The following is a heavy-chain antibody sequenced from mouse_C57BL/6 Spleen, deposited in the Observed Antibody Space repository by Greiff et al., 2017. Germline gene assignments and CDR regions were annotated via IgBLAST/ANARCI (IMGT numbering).Heavy chain of an antibody. V-gene: IGHV5-6*01. CDR2: ISSGGSYT. CDR1: GFTFSSYG. Sequence: EVNLVESGGDLVKPGGSLKLSCAASGFTFSSYGMSWVRQTPDKRLEWVATISSGGSYTYYPDSVKGRFTISRDNAKNTLYLQMSSLKSEDTAMYYCARHATTVDGYFDVWGTGTTVTVSS. CDR3: ARHATTVDGYFDV. J-gene: IGHJ1*03. D-gene: IGHD1-1*01.